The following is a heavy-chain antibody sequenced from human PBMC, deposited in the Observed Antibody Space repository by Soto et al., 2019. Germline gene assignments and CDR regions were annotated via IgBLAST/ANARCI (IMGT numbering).Heavy chain of an antibody. CDR3: ARERRRDDSNTFDALDV. CDR2: IIPLVHII. CDR1: GGFKNSRT. Sequence: GASVKVSCKDSGGFKNSRTISWVRQEKKQGLEWMGRIIPLVHIINNAQKFQGRVAISADKSTSTAYMELSNLRSDDTAIYFCARERRRDDSNTFDALDVWGQGTMVTVSS. D-gene: IGHD3-22*01. V-gene: IGHV1-69*04. J-gene: IGHJ3*01.